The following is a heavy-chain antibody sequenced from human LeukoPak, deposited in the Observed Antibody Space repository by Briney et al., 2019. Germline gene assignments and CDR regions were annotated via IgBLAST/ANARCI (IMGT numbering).Heavy chain of an antibody. D-gene: IGHD3-3*01. CDR1: GFTFSSYG. V-gene: IGHV3-30*02. J-gene: IGHJ3*02. CDR2: IRYDGSNK. Sequence: PGGSLRLSCAASGFTFSSYGMHWVRQAPCKGLEWVAFIRYDGSNKYYADSVKGRFTISRDNSKNTLYLQMNSLRAEDTAVYYCAKDAEERMYYDFWSGTRRAFDIWGQGTMVTVSS. CDR3: AKDAEERMYYDFWSGTRRAFDI.